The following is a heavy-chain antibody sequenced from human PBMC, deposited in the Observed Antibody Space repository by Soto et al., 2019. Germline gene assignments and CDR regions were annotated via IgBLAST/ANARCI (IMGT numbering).Heavy chain of an antibody. V-gene: IGHV4-4*07. D-gene: IGHD3-22*01. J-gene: IGHJ4*02. Sequence: QVPLQESGPGLVKPSETLSLTCAVSGDAISSHYWTWIRQPAGKGLEWIGRIHSTGTADYNPSLKSRVTMSVDTSKNQFSLTLTSVTAADTAVYYCARVNLIGGGVDYWGQGTLITVSS. CDR1: GDAISSHY. CDR2: IHSTGTA. CDR3: ARVNLIGGGVDY.